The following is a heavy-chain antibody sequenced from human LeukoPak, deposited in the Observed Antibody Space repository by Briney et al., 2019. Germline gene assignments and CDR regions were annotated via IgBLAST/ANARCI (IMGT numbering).Heavy chain of an antibody. Sequence: ASVTVSCKASGYTFTIYDIDWVRQAPGQGLGWMGWMNPNSGNTGYAQKFQGRVTMTRNTSISTAYMELSSLRSEDTAVYYCARPDRRWSGYYTLGYWGQGTLVTVSS. J-gene: IGHJ4*02. CDR3: ARPDRRWSGYYTLGY. V-gene: IGHV1-8*01. D-gene: IGHD3-3*01. CDR2: MNPNSGNT. CDR1: GYTFTIYD.